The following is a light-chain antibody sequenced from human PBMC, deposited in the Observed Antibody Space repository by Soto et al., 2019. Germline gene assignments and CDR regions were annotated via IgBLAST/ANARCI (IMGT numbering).Light chain of an antibody. CDR1: HSVSSSY. CDR2: GAS. CDR3: QQDGSSPPIT. Sequence: EIVLTQSPGTLSLSPGERATLSCRASHSVSSSYLAWYQQKPCQAPRLLIYGASSRATGIPDRFSGSGSGTDFTLTISRLEPEDFAVYYCQQDGSSPPITFGQGTRLEIK. V-gene: IGKV3-20*01. J-gene: IGKJ5*01.